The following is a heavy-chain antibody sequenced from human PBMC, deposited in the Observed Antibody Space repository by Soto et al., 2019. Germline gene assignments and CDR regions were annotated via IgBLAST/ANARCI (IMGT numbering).Heavy chain of an antibody. D-gene: IGHD3-16*01. J-gene: IGHJ3*02. CDR2: ISYDGSNK. Sequence: QVQLVESGGGVVQPGRSLRLSCAASGFTFSSYGMHWVRQAPGTGLEWVAVISYDGSNKYYADSVKGRFTISRDNSKNTLYLQMNSLRAEDTAVYYCAKVYGPGDAFEIWGQGTMGTVSA. CDR1: GFTFSSYG. V-gene: IGHV3-30*18. CDR3: AKVYGPGDAFEI.